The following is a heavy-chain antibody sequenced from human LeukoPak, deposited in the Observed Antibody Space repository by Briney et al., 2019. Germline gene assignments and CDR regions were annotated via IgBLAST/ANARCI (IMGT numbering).Heavy chain of an antibody. V-gene: IGHV4-61*05. CDR2: IYDSGNINGST. CDR3: ARAMYGSRWYHVTFDY. Sequence: KTSETLSLTCTVSGGSISSSSYYWGWIRQSPGKELEWIGYIYDSGNINGSTNYNPSLKSRVTISIDTSKNQFSLKLSSVTAADTALYYCARAMYGSRWYHVTFDYWGQGTLVTVSS. CDR1: GGSISSSSYY. D-gene: IGHD6-13*01. J-gene: IGHJ4*02.